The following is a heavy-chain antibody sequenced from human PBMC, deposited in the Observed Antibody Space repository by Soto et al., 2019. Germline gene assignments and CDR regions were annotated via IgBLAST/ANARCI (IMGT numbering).Heavy chain of an antibody. J-gene: IGHJ5*02. D-gene: IGHD6-19*01. CDR1: GYSFTSYW. V-gene: IGHV5-51*01. Sequence: GESLKISCKGSGYSFTSYWIGWVRQMPGKGLEWMGIIYPGDSDTRYSPSFQGQVTISADKSISTAYLQWSSLKASDTAMYYCARHWASSSGWYPRPGPKYNWFDPWGQGTLVTVSS. CDR2: IYPGDSDT. CDR3: ARHWASSSGWYPRPGPKYNWFDP.